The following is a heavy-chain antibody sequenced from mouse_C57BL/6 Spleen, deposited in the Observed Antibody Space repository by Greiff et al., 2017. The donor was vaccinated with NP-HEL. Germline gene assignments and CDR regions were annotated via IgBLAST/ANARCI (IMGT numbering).Heavy chain of an antibody. J-gene: IGHJ3*01. CDR1: GYTFTSYW. V-gene: IGHV1-7*01. CDR2: INPSSGYT. D-gene: IGHD1-1*01. Sequence: VQLQQSGAELAKPGASVKLSCKASGYTFTSYWMHWVKQRPGQGLEWIGYINPSSGYTKYNQKFKDKATLTADKSSITAYMQLSSLTYEDSAVYYGARDYGSSAWFAYWGQGTLVTVSA. CDR3: ARDYGSSAWFAY.